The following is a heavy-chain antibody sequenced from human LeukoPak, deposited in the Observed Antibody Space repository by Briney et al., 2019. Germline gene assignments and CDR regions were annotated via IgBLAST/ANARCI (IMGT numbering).Heavy chain of an antibody. CDR3: AKDILRAGAVAGNYYYGMDV. CDR1: GFTFDDYA. CDR2: ISWNSGSI. Sequence: PGGSLRLSCAASGFTFDDYAMHWVRQAPGKGLEWVSGISWNSGSIGYADSVKGRFTISRDNAKNSLYLQMNSLRAEDTALYYCAKDILRAGAVAGNYYYGMDVWGQGTTVTVSS. D-gene: IGHD6-19*01. J-gene: IGHJ6*02. V-gene: IGHV3-9*01.